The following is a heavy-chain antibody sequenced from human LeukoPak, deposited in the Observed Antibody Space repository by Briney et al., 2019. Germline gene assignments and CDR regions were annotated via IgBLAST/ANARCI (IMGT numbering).Heavy chain of an antibody. CDR3: ARGRAAAGSKGYYFDY. J-gene: IGHJ4*02. CDR2: MNPNSGNT. CDR1: GDTFTSYD. Sequence: AASVKVSCKASGDTFTSYDINWVRQATGQGLEWMGWMNPNSGNTGYAQKFQGRVTITRNTSISTAYMELSSLRSEDTAVYYCARGRAAAGSKGYYFDYWGQGTLVTVSS. D-gene: IGHD6-13*01. V-gene: IGHV1-8*03.